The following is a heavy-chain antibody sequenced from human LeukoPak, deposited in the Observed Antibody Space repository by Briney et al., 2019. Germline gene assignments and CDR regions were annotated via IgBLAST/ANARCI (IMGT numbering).Heavy chain of an antibody. CDR3: ARQYYDFWSGARHSWFDP. J-gene: IGHJ5*02. CDR1: GGSISSSSYY. D-gene: IGHD3-3*01. CDR2: IYYSGST. Sequence: SEPLSLTCTVSGGSISSSSYYRGWIRQPPGKGLEWIVSIYYSGSTYYDPSLKGRVTISVDTSKNQFSLKLSSVTAADTAVYYCARQYYDFWSGARHSWFDPWGQGTLVTVSS. V-gene: IGHV4-39*07.